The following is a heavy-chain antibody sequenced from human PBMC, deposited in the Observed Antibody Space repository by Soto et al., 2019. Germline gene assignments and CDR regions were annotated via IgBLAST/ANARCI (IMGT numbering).Heavy chain of an antibody. CDR1: GFTFSRYG. J-gene: IGHJ4*02. CDR2: ISYDGSNK. CDR3: AKDPWTDFDFGGDYYRWDYFAH. D-gene: IGHD3-3*01. V-gene: IGHV3-30*18. Sequence: QVQLVESGGSVVQPGRSLRLSCAASGFTFSRYGMHWVRQAPGKGLEWLAVISYDGSNKKYADSVKGRFTLSRDNSKNTLYLQMYRLRAEDTAVYYCAKDPWTDFDFGGDYYRWDYFAHWGQGTLVTVTS.